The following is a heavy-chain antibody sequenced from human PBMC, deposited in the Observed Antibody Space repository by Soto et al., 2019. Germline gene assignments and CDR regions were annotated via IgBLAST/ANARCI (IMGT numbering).Heavy chain of an antibody. D-gene: IGHD2-21*01. V-gene: IGHV1-2*02. CDR1: GYRFNDFY. CDR3: ARPYCGTNSCHAWFGP. J-gene: IGHJ4*01. CDR2: LNPDSGGT. Sequence: ASVKVSCKASGYRFNDFYIYWVRPAPGQGLEWMGWLNPDSGGTNYAPKFQGRVTMTRDTSISTAYMELTSLTSDDTAVYYCARPYCGTNSCHAWFGPGGQGTLVTVSS.